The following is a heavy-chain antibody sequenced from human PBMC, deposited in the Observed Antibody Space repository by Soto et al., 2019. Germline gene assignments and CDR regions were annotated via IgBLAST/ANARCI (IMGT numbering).Heavy chain of an antibody. Sequence: ASVKVSCKASGGTFSSYAISWVRQAPGQGLEWMGGIIPIFGTANYAQKFQGRVTITADESTSTAYMELSSLRSEDTAVYYCASWERVGALKNYYYYYCGMDVWGQGTTVTVSS. CDR3: ASWERVGALKNYYYYYCGMDV. J-gene: IGHJ6*02. D-gene: IGHD1-26*01. CDR2: IIPIFGTA. V-gene: IGHV1-69*13. CDR1: GGTFSSYA.